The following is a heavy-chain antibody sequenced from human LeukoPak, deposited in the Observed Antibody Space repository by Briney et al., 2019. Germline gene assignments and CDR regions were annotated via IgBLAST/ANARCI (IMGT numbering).Heavy chain of an antibody. V-gene: IGHV3-23*01. CDR3: ARSTYYYDSSADDAFDI. CDR2: ISTSGSST. Sequence: GGSLRLSCAASGFSFSNYGMSWVRQAPGKGLEWVSSISTSGSSTYYVDSVKGRFTISRDNSKNTLYLQMNSLRAEDTAVYYCARSTYYYDSSADDAFDIWGQGTMVTVSS. J-gene: IGHJ3*02. CDR1: GFSFSNYG. D-gene: IGHD3-22*01.